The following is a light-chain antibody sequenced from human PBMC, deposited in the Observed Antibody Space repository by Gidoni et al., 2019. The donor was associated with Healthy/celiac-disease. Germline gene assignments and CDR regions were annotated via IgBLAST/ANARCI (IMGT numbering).Light chain of an antibody. J-gene: IGKJ2*02. V-gene: IGKV4-1*01. CDR2: WAS. CDR3: QQYYSTPSWT. CDR1: QSVLYSSNNKNY. Sequence: DIVMTQSPDSLAVSLGERATINCNSSQSVLYSSNNKNYLAWYQQKPGQPPKLLIYWASTRESGVPDRFSGSGSGTDFTLTISSLQAEDVAVYYCQQYYSTPSWTFGQGTKLEIK.